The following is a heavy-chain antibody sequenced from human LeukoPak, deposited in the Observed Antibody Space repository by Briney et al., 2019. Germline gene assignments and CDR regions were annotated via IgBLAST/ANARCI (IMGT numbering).Heavy chain of an antibody. Sequence: PGGSLRLSCAASGFTFSSYAMTWVRQAPDKGLEWVSAISGSDGSTYYADSVKGRFTISRGDSQNTLYLQMNSLSAEDTAVYYCAKVETSGGANCYALDYWGQGTLVTVSS. J-gene: IGHJ4*02. D-gene: IGHD2-2*01. V-gene: IGHV3-23*01. CDR1: GFTFSSYA. CDR3: AKVETSGGANCYALDY. CDR2: ISGSDGST.